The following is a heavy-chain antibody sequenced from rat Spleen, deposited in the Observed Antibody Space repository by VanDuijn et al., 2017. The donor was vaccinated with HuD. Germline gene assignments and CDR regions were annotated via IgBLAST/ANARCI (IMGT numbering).Heavy chain of an antibody. J-gene: IGHJ2*01. V-gene: IGHV2-13*01. CDR3: ARADVAGLSTDGI. D-gene: IGHD1-2*01. Sequence: VQLQESGPGLVKPSQSLSLTCSVTGYSITSSYRWNWIRKFPGNKLEWMGVIWGKGNTNYNSALKSRLSISRDTSKSQIYLKMNSLQTEDTATYFGARADVAGLSTDGIWGQGIMVTVSS. CDR2: IWGKGNT. CDR1: GYSITSSYR.